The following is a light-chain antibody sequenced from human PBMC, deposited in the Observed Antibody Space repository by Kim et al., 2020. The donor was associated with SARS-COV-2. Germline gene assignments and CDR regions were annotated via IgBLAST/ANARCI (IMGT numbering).Light chain of an antibody. CDR2: EAS. V-gene: IGKV1-5*01. CDR3: QQYDSLSS. CDR1: QSIRSW. Sequence: RSASAGGSVTIACRASQSIRSWLAWYQQKPGKAPKLLIHEASILEDGVPSRFSGSGYGTDFTLTISGLQPDDSATYYCQQYDSLSSFGQGTKLEI. J-gene: IGKJ2*01.